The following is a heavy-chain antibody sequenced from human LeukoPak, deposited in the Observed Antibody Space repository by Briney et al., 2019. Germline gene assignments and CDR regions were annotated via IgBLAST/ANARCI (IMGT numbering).Heavy chain of an antibody. CDR1: GFSLITNGVG. Sequence: ESGPTLAKPTQTLTLTCTLSGFSLITNGVGVGWIRQPPGKALEWLALIYWDDDKRYSPSLRSRLTITKDTSKNQVVLTTTNMDPVDTPTYYCALRSVREDWFDPWGEGTLVTVSS. J-gene: IGHJ5*02. D-gene: IGHD2/OR15-2a*01. V-gene: IGHV2-5*02. CDR2: IYWDDDK. CDR3: ALRSVREDWFDP.